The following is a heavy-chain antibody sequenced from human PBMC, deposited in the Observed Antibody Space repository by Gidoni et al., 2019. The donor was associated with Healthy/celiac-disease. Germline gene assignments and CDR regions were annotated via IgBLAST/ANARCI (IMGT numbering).Heavy chain of an antibody. CDR3: ASTIAVAGTSWVY. CDR1: GCTVSSYW. V-gene: IGHV3-7*01. Sequence: VQLVGSGRGLVEPWGAMRRSCAASGCTVSSYWMSWVRQAPGRGLECMANITQDGSAKYYVASVKGRFTISRDNAQISLYLQMNSLSAEDTAVYYCASTIAVAGTSWVYWGQGTLVTVSS. CDR2: ITQDGSAK. J-gene: IGHJ4*02. D-gene: IGHD6-19*01.